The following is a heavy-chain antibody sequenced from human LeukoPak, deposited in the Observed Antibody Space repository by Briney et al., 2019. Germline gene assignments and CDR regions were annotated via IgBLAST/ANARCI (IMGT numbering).Heavy chain of an antibody. V-gene: IGHV1-69*13. CDR1: GGTLSSYV. D-gene: IGHD2-2*01. Sequence: SVKVSCKASGGTLSSYVISWVRQAPGQGLEWMGGIIPIFGTANYAQKFQGRVTITADESTSTAYMELSSLRSEDTAVYYCASPHPAAITKENYYYYYMDVWGKGTTVTVSS. CDR3: ASPHPAAITKENYYYYYMDV. J-gene: IGHJ6*03. CDR2: IIPIFGTA.